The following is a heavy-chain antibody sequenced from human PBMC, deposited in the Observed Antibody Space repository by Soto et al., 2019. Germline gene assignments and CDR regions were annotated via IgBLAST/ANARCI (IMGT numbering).Heavy chain of an antibody. CDR2: IWYDGSNK. J-gene: IGHJ4*02. V-gene: IGHV3-33*01. CDR3: ARDFGIDSSGWYDY. Sequence: GGSLRLSCAASGFTFSSYGMHWVRQAPGKGLEWVAVIWYDGSNKYYADSVKGRFTISRDDSKNTLYLQMNSLRAEDTAVYYCARDFGIDSSGWYDYWGQGTLVTVSS. D-gene: IGHD6-19*01. CDR1: GFTFSSYG.